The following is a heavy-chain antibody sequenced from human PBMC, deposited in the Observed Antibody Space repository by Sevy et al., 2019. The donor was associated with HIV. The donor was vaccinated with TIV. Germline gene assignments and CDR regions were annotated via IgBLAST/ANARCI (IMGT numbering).Heavy chain of an antibody. CDR1: GYSISSGYY. V-gene: IGHV4-38-2*01. D-gene: IGHD3-10*01. Sequence: SETLSLTCAVSGYSISSGYYWGWIRHPPGKGLEWIGSIYHSGSTYYNPSLKSRVTISVDTSKNQFSLKLSSVTAADTAVYYCARVRKDGSGSYGLDYWGQGTLVTVSS. CDR2: IYHSGST. J-gene: IGHJ4*02. CDR3: ARVRKDGSGSYGLDY.